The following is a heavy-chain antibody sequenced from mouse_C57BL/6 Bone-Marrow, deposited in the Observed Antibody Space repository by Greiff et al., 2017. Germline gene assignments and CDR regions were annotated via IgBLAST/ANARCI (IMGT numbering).Heavy chain of an antibody. D-gene: IGHD3-2*02. Sequence: VQLQQSGPELVKPGASVKMSCKASGYTFTDYNMHWVKQSHGKSLEWIGYINPNNGGTSYNQKFKGKATLTVNKSSSTAYMELRSLTSEDSAVYYFARGGQLRLRFDYWGQGTTLTVSS. J-gene: IGHJ2*01. CDR3: ARGGQLRLRFDY. V-gene: IGHV1-22*01. CDR2: INPNNGGT. CDR1: GYTFTDYN.